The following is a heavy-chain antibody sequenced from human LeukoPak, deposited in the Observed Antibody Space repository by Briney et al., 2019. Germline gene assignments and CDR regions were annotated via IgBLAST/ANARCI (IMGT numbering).Heavy chain of an antibody. D-gene: IGHD2/OR15-2a*01. CDR1: GFIFSSYS. V-gene: IGHV3-23*01. CDR3: AKAPQGYNSYALPAN. Sequence: GGSLRLFCAASGFIFSSYSMSWVRQAPGKGLEWVSAISGPGGGTYYADSVKGRFTISRDNSKNTLYLQMNSLRVEDTAIYYCAKAPQGYNSYALPANWGQGTLVTVSS. CDR2: ISGPGGGT. J-gene: IGHJ4*02.